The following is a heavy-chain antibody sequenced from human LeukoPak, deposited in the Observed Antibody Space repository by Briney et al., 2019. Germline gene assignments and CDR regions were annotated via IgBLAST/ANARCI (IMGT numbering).Heavy chain of an antibody. D-gene: IGHD5-12*01. CDR3: ASSFSGYDPFDS. CDR1: GDSVTRYY. V-gene: IGHV4-59*02. Sequence: TPSETLSLTCSVSGDSVTRYYWSWIRQPPGKGLEWIAFIFYSGVTNYNPSLKSRVAISVDTNKNEFSLKLSSVTAADTALYYCASSFSGYDPFDSWGQGTLVTVSS. J-gene: IGHJ4*02. CDR2: IFYSGVT.